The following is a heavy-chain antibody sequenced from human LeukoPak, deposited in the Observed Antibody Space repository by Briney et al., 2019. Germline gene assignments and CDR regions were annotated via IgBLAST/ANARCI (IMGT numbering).Heavy chain of an antibody. J-gene: IGHJ6*02. D-gene: IGHD3-10*01. CDR3: ARERRKLLWFGELSPYYYYGMDV. CDR2: ISGSGGST. V-gene: IGHV3-23*01. CDR1: GFTFSSYA. Sequence: GGSLRLSCAASGFTFSSYAMSWVRQAPGKGLEWVSAISGSGGSTYYADSVKGRFTISRDNSKNTLYLQMNSLRAEDTAVYYCARERRKLLWFGELSPYYYYGMDVWGQGTTVTVSS.